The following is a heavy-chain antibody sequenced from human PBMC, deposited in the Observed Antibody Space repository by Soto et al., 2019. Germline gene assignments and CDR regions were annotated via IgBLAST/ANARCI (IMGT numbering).Heavy chain of an antibody. D-gene: IGHD6-13*01. J-gene: IGHJ4*02. V-gene: IGHV4-4*02. CDR3: ARSPRSIAAGGIDY. CDR1: GGSISTSNL. Sequence: SETLSLTCAVSGGSISTSNLWTWVRRPPGKGLEWIGEIYHSGSTNYNPSLKSRVTISVDKSKNQFSLKLNSVTAADTAVYYCARSPRSIAAGGIDYWGQGFLVTVSS. CDR2: IYHSGST.